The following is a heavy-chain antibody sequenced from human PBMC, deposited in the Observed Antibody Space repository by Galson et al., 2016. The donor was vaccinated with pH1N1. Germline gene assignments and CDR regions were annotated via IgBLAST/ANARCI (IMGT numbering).Heavy chain of an antibody. CDR1: GGSISSYY. J-gene: IGHJ5*02. D-gene: IGHD3-10*01. Sequence: ETLSLTCTVSGGSISSYYWSWIRQPAGKGLEWIGRIYSSGSTNYNPSLKSRVTMSVDTSKNQFSLKLSSVTAADTAVYSCARDHGFGSENMGDWFDPWGQGTLVTVSS. CDR3: ARDHGFGSENMGDWFDP. CDR2: IYSSGST. V-gene: IGHV4-4*07.